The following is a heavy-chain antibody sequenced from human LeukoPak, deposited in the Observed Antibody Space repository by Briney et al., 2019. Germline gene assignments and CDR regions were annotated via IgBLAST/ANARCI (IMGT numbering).Heavy chain of an antibody. D-gene: IGHD4-17*01. Sequence: GASVKVSCKASGYTFTSYGVSWVRQAPGQGLEWMGWISAYNGDTNYAQKLQGRVTMTTDTSTSTAYMELRSLRSDDTAVYYCARGGRLRNVYYFDYWGQGTLVTVSS. J-gene: IGHJ4*02. CDR1: GYTFTSYG. V-gene: IGHV1-18*01. CDR3: ARGGRLRNVYYFDY. CDR2: ISAYNGDT.